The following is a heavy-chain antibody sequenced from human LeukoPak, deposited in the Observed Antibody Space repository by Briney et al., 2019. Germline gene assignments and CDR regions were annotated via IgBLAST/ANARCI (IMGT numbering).Heavy chain of an antibody. CDR3: AKRGVVIRVILVGFHKEAYYFDS. CDR1: GITLSNYG. V-gene: IGHV3-23*01. CDR2: ISDSGGRT. J-gene: IGHJ4*02. D-gene: IGHD3-22*01. Sequence: GGSLRLSCAVSGITLSNYGMSWVRQAPGKGLEWVAGISDSGGRTNYADSVKGRFTISRDNPKNTLYLQMNSLRAEDTAEYFCAKRGVVIRVILVGFHKEAYYFDSWGQGALVTVSS.